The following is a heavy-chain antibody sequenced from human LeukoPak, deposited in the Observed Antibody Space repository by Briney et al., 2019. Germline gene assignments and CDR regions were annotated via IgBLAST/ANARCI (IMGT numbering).Heavy chain of an antibody. V-gene: IGHV4-34*01. Sequence: PSETLSLTCAVYGGSFSGYYWGWIRQSPGKGLEWITLINYSGHTFYNPSLRSRVTISVDMPKNQFSLNLNSVTAADTAVYYCARRRKDLNWFDPWGQGTLVTVSS. CDR1: GGSFSGYY. CDR2: INYSGHT. CDR3: ARRRKDLNWFDP. J-gene: IGHJ5*02.